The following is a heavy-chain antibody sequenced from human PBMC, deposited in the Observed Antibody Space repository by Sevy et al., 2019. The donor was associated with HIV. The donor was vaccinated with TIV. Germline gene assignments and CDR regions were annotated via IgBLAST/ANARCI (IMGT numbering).Heavy chain of an antibody. CDR3: AHTSYDTSGYYNHDAFDI. CDR2: IYWNDDR. Sequence: SGPTLVNPTQTLTLTCTFSGFSLSTTEVGVGWIRQPPGKALEWLALIYWNDDRRYSPSLKSRLTITKDTSKNQVVLTMTNMDPVDTATYYCAHTSYDTSGYYNHDAFDIWGQGTMVTV. CDR1: GFSLSTTEVG. D-gene: IGHD3-22*01. V-gene: IGHV2-5*01. J-gene: IGHJ3*02.